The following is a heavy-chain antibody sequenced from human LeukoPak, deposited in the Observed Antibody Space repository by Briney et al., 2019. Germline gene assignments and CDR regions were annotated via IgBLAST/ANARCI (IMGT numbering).Heavy chain of an antibody. D-gene: IGHD5-12*01. Sequence: GASVKVSFKASGYTFTGYYMHWVRQAPGQGLEWMGWINPNSGGTSFAQKFQGRVTMTRDTSISTAYMELSRLRSDDTAVYYCARQSSGGYGLGYWGQGTLVTVSS. CDR2: INPNSGGT. V-gene: IGHV1-2*02. J-gene: IGHJ4*02. CDR1: GYTFTGYY. CDR3: ARQSSGGYGLGY.